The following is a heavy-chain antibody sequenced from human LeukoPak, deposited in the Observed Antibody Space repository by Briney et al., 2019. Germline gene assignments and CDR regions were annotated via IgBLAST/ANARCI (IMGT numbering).Heavy chain of an antibody. J-gene: IGHJ6*02. CDR1: GFTVSSNY. D-gene: IGHD3-9*01. V-gene: IGHV3-66*01. CDR3: ARDSTNYDILTGFLYYYGMDV. CDR2: IYSGGST. Sequence: PGGSLRLSCAASGFTVSSNYMSWVRQAPGKGLEWVSVIYSGGSTYYADSVKGRFTISRDNSKNTLYLQMNSLRAEDTAVYYCARDSTNYDILTGFLYYYGMDVWGQGTTVTVSS.